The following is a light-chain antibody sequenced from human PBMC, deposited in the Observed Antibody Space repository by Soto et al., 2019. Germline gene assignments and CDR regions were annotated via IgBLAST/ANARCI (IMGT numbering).Light chain of an antibody. CDR3: QQYNTWPLLT. Sequence: DIQMTQSPSTLSASTGDRVPITGRARQSISSWLAWYQQKPGKAPKLLIYDASTRATGIPARFSGSGSGTEFTLTISSLQSEDFAVYYCQQYNTWPLLTFGGGTKV. CDR2: DAS. V-gene: IGKV1-5*01. CDR1: QSISSW. J-gene: IGKJ4*01.